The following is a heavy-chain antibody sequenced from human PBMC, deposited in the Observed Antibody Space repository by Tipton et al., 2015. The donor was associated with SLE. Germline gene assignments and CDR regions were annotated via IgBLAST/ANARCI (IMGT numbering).Heavy chain of an antibody. J-gene: IGHJ6*02. Sequence: TLSLTCTVSGGSMSSYCWSWIRQSPRKGLEWIGYIYDRGTTNYNPPLMNRVTISLDTSKNQFSLKLSSVTAADTAVYYCARLPSIHSGGYYYGMDVWGQGTTVTVSS. CDR1: GGSMSSYC. CDR2: IYDRGTT. CDR3: ARLPSIHSGGYYYGMDV. D-gene: IGHD3-22*01. V-gene: IGHV4-59*08.